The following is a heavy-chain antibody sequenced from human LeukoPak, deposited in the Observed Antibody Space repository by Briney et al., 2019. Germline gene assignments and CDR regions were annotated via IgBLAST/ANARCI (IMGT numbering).Heavy chain of an antibody. D-gene: IGHD3-3*01. J-gene: IGHJ4*02. CDR2: ISSSSSYI. CDR3: ASKAGELDYDFWSGLNGG. V-gene: IGHV3-21*01. Sequence: GGSLRLSCAASGFTFSSYSMNWVRQAPGKGLEWVSSISSSSSYIYYADSVKGRFTISRDNAKNSLYLQMNSLRAEDTAVYYCASKAGELDYDFWSGLNGGWGQGTLVTVSS. CDR1: GFTFSSYS.